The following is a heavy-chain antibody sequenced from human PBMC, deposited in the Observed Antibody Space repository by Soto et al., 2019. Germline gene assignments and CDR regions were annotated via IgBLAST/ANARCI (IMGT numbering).Heavy chain of an antibody. J-gene: IGHJ4*02. Sequence: QVQLVESGGGVVQPGRSLRLSCAASGFTFSGYGMHWVSQAPGKGLEWVALISYDGTNKYYADSVTGRFTISRDNSKHTLYLPMNSLRAEDTAVYYCSNLVYSSGLSADFWGQGTLVTVSS. CDR1: GFTFSGYG. CDR2: ISYDGTNK. CDR3: SNLVYSSGLSADF. D-gene: IGHD6-19*01. V-gene: IGHV3-30*18.